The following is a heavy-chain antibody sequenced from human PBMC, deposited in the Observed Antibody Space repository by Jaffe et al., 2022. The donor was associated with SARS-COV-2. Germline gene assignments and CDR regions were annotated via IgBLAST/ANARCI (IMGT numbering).Heavy chain of an antibody. CDR3: ARVPSDRWLQSHWYFDL. J-gene: IGHJ2*01. Sequence: EVQLVESGGGLVQPGGSLRLSCAASGFTFSSYEMNWVRQAPGKGLEWVSYISSSGSTIYYADSVKGRFTISRDNAKNSLYLQMNSLRAEDTAVYYCARVPSDRWLQSHWYFDLWGRGTLVTVSS. V-gene: IGHV3-48*03. CDR1: GFTFSSYE. D-gene: IGHD5-12*01. CDR2: ISSSGSTI.